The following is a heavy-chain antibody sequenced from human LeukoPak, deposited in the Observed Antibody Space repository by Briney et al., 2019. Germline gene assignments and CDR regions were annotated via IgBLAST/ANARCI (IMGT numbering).Heavy chain of an antibody. CDR3: ARVLLERPGIDSFDI. CDR1: GFTLSSYS. J-gene: IGHJ3*02. D-gene: IGHD1-1*01. Sequence: AGGSLRLSCAASGFTLSSYSMEWVGQAPGEGLEGVAHLSRSTSTIYYADSVKGRITISRDNAKNSLYLQMNRLRAEDTAIYYCARVLLERPGIDSFDIWGRGTMVTVSS. CDR2: LSRSTSTI. V-gene: IGHV3-48*01.